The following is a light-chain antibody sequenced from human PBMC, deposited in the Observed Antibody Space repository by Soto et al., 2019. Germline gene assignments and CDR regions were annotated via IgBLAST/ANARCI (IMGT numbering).Light chain of an antibody. V-gene: IGLV2-14*01. CDR2: EVS. J-gene: IGLJ3*02. CDR3: SSYTSSSTLV. CDR1: RSDVGGYNY. Sequence: QSALTQPASVSGSPGQSITISCTGTRSDVGGYNYVSWYQQHPGKAPKLVIDEVSNRPSVVSNRFSGSKSGNTASLTISGLQAEDEADYYCSSYTSSSTLVFGGGTKLTVL.